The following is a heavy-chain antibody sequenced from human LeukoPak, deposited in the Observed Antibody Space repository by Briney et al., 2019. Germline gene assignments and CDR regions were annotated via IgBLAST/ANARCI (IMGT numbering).Heavy chain of an antibody. D-gene: IGHD4-23*01. CDR1: VGSFSDYS. CDR3: ARLAVDVDFDY. J-gene: IGHJ4*02. CDR2: INHSGGT. V-gene: IGHV4-34*01. Sequence: PSETLSLTCAVYVGSFSDYSWSWIRQPPGKGLERIGEINHSGGTNYNPSLKSRVTISVDTSKNQFSLKLSSVTAADTAVYYCARLAVDVDFDYWGQGTLVTVSS.